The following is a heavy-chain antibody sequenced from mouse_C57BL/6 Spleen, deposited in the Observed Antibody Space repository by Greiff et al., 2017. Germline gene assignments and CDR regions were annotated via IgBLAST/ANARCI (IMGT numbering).Heavy chain of an antibody. V-gene: IGHV5-9-1*02. D-gene: IGHD1-1*01. CDR3: TRDPPLRYGSSYWYFDV. CDR2: ISSGGDYI. Sequence: EVQLVESGEGLVKPGGSLKLSCAASGFTFSSYAMSWVRQTPEKRLEWVAYISSGGDYIYYADTVKGRFTISRDNARNTLYLQMSSLKSEDTAMYYCTRDPPLRYGSSYWYFDVWGTGTTVTVSS. CDR1: GFTFSSYA. J-gene: IGHJ1*03.